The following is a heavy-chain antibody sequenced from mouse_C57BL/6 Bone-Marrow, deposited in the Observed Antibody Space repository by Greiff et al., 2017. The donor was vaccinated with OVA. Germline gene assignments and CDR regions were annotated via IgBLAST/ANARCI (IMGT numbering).Heavy chain of an antibody. Sequence: VQLQQSGPELVTPGASVKISCKASGYTFTDYYMNWVTQSHGKSLEWIGDINPNNGGTSYNQKFKGKATLTVDKSSSTAYMELRSLTSEDSAVYYCAGTLDYWGQGTTLTVSS. J-gene: IGHJ2*01. V-gene: IGHV1-26*01. CDR3: AGTLDY. CDR2: INPNNGGT. CDR1: GYTFTDYY.